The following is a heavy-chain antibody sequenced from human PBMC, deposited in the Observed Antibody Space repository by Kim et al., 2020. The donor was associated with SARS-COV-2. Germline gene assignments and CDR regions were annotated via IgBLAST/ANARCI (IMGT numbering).Heavy chain of an antibody. D-gene: IGHD6-6*01. V-gene: IGHV4-59*09. Sequence: PSLKSRITISVDTSKNQFSMKVTAVTAADTAVYYCARGGRIAAPPTYFDYWGQGTLVTVSS. J-gene: IGHJ4*02. CDR3: ARGGRIAAPPTYFDY.